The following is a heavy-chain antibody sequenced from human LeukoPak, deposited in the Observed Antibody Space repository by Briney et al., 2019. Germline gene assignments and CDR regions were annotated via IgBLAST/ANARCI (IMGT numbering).Heavy chain of an antibody. Sequence: SETLSLTCTVSGGSLSSYYRSWIRQPAGKGLEWIGRIYTSGNNNYNPSLKSRVTMSVDTSKNQFSLKLSSVTAAVTAVYYCAREPPGYYYGSGTNGDAFDIRGQGTMVTVSS. CDR1: GGSLSSYY. CDR2: IYTSGNN. V-gene: IGHV4-4*07. CDR3: AREPPGYYYGSGTNGDAFDI. D-gene: IGHD3-10*01. J-gene: IGHJ3*02.